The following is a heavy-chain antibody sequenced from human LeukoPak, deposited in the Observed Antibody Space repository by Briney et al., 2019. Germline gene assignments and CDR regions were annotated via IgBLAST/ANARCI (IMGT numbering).Heavy chain of an antibody. D-gene: IGHD3-22*01. J-gene: IGHJ4*02. CDR3: AMDYYDSNGYSRGWDY. Sequence: PGKSLRLSCAASGFTFTSLPLHWVRQAPGKGLEWVAVSSTHGSDEYYADSVKGRFTVLSDNSKKTVYLQMDSLRAEDTAVYHCAMDYYDSNGYSRGWDYWGQGTLVTVSS. CDR1: GFTFTSLP. CDR2: SSTHGSDE. V-gene: IGHV3-30*04.